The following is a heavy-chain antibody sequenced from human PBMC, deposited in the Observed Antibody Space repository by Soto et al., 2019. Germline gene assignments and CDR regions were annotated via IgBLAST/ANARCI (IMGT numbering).Heavy chain of an antibody. V-gene: IGHV2-26*01. J-gene: IGHJ4*02. CDR3: ARIGGDDY. Sequence: QVTLKESGPVLMKPTEPLTLTCTVSGFSLSNARMGVSWIRQPPGKALEWLAHIFSNDEKSYSTSRKSRLTISKDTSKSQVVLTMTNMDPVDTATYYCARIGGDDYWGQGTLVTVSS. CDR2: IFSNDEK. D-gene: IGHD3-16*01. CDR1: GFSLSNARMG.